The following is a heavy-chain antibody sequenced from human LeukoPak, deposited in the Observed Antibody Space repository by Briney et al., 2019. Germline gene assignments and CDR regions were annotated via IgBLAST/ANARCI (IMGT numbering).Heavy chain of an antibody. Sequence: AGGPLRLSCAASGFTFSSYGMHWVRQAPGKGLEWVAVIWYDGSNKYYADSVKGRFTISRDNSKNSLYLQMNSLRAEDTAVYYCARVLDYGELNNWGQGTLVTVSS. V-gene: IGHV3-33*01. D-gene: IGHD4-17*01. CDR1: GFTFSSYG. J-gene: IGHJ4*02. CDR3: ARVLDYGELNN. CDR2: IWYDGSNK.